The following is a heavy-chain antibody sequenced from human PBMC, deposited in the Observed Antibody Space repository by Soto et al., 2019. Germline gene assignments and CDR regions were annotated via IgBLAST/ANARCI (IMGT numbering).Heavy chain of an antibody. CDR1: GGSFSGYY. CDR2: INHSGST. V-gene: IGHV4-34*01. Sequence: PSETLSLTCAVYGGSFSGYYWSWIRQPPGKGLEWIGEINHSGSTNYNPSLKSRVTISVDTSKNQFSLKLSSVTAADTAVYYCGRGGWLRSSFDYWGQGTLVTVSS. J-gene: IGHJ4*02. CDR3: GRGGWLRSSFDY. D-gene: IGHD5-12*01.